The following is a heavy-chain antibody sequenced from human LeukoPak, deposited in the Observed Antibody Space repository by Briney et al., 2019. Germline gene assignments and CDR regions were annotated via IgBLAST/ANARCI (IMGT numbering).Heavy chain of an antibody. CDR3: ARDNGLLVAFDI. Sequence: ASVKVSCKVSGYTLTELSMHWVRQAPGKGLEWMGGFDPEDGETIYAQKFQGRVTMTEDTSTDTAYMELSSLRSEDTAVYYCARDNGLLVAFDIWGQGTMVTVSS. J-gene: IGHJ3*02. V-gene: IGHV1-24*01. CDR2: FDPEDGET. D-gene: IGHD2-21*01. CDR1: GYTLTELS.